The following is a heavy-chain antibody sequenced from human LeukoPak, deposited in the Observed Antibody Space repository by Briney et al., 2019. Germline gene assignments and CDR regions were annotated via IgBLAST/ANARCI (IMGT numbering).Heavy chain of an antibody. J-gene: IGHJ4*02. D-gene: IGHD2-15*01. V-gene: IGHV3-23*01. CDR3: AKSGWGYCSGGSCYSAPDY. Sequence: GGSLRLSCAASGFIFSNYGMHWVRQAPGKGLEWVSAISGSGGSTYYADSVKGRFTISRDNSKNTLYLQMNSLRAEDTAVYYCAKSGWGYCSGGSCYSAPDYWGQGTLVTVSS. CDR1: GFIFSNYG. CDR2: ISGSGGST.